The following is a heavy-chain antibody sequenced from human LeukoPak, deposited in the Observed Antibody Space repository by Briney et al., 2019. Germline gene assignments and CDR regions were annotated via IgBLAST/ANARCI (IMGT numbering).Heavy chain of an antibody. D-gene: IGHD2-15*01. V-gene: IGHV4-34*01. CDR1: GGSFSGYY. Sequence: SETLSLTCAVYGGSFSGYYWTWIRQPPEKGLEWIGEINPSGSTNYNPSLKSRVTISVDTSKNQSSLKLTSVAAADTAVYFCARGIVIGGTYVDSWGQGTLVTVSS. J-gene: IGHJ4*02. CDR3: ARGIVIGGTYVDS. CDR2: INPSGST.